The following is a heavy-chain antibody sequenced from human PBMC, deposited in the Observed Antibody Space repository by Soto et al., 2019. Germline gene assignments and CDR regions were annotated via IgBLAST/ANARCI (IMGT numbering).Heavy chain of an antibody. Sequence: GASVKVSCKASGYTFTSYYMHWVRQAPGQGLEWMGIINPSGGSTSYAQKSQGRVTMTRDTSTSTVYMELSSLRSEDTAVYYCARVGYYDSSGYYYLGYYFDCWGQGTLVTVSS. CDR3: ARVGYYDSSGYYYLGYYFDC. D-gene: IGHD3-22*01. J-gene: IGHJ4*02. V-gene: IGHV1-46*01. CDR1: GYTFTSYY. CDR2: INPSGGST.